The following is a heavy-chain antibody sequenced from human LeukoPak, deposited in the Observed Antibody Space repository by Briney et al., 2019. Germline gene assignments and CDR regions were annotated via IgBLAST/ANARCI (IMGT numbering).Heavy chain of an antibody. CDR2: SSSSGNTI. CDR3: ARNQIQRIAVAGMDY. D-gene: IGHD6-19*01. J-gene: IGHJ4*02. Sequence: PGGSLRLSCEASGFIFKNFDMNWIRQAPGKGLEWVSYSSSSGNTIYYADSVKGRFTISRDNAKNSLYLQMNSLRAEDTAVYYCARNQIQRIAVAGMDYWGQGTLVTVSS. V-gene: IGHV3-48*03. CDR1: GFIFKNFD.